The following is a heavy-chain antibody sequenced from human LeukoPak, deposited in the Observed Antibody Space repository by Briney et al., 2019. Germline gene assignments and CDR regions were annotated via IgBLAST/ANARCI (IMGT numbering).Heavy chain of an antibody. D-gene: IGHD1-26*01. CDR2: IKSKTDGGTT. CDR3: QGGRC. CDR1: GFTVSSSF. V-gene: IGHV3-15*01. Sequence: GSHRLSCAASGFTVSSSFMSWVRQAPGKGLEWVGRIKSKTDGGTTDYAAPVKGRFSISRDDSKNTLYLQMNSLKSEDTAVYYCQGGRCWGQGALVTVSS. J-gene: IGHJ4*02.